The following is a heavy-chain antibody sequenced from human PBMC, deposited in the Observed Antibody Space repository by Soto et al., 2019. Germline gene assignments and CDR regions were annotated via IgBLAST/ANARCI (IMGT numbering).Heavy chain of an antibody. CDR1: GGSSSSSSYY. CDR3: AGTITIFGVVITNWFDP. D-gene: IGHD3-3*01. Sequence: QLQLQESGPGLVKPSETLSLTCTVSGGSSSSSSYYWGWIRQPPGKGLEGIGSIYCSGRSYYNHSLMSRVTISVDTSKNQFSLKLSSVTAADTAVYYCAGTITIFGVVITNWFDPWGQGTLVTVSS. CDR2: IYCSGRS. J-gene: IGHJ5*02. V-gene: IGHV4-39*01.